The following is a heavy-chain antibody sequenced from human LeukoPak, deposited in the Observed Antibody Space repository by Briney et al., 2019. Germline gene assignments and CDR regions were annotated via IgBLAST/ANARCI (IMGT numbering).Heavy chain of an antibody. Sequence: SETLSLTCAVSGGSIVSSDWWSWVRQPPGKGLEWIGEIYHSGITNYNPSLKSRVIISVDKSKNQFSLKLTSVTAADTAVYYCAREYSSGWDYWGQGTLVTVSS. CDR3: AREYSSGWDY. J-gene: IGHJ4*02. CDR2: IYHSGIT. V-gene: IGHV4-4*02. D-gene: IGHD6-19*01. CDR1: GGSIVSSDW.